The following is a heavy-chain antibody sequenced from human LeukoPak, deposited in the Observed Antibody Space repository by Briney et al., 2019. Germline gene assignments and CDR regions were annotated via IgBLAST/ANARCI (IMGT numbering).Heavy chain of an antibody. CDR2: ISGSGIST. CDR1: GFTFSNYA. V-gene: IGHV3-23*01. CDR3: ARWTTVVTHFDS. J-gene: IGHJ4*02. D-gene: IGHD4-23*01. Sequence: GGSLRLSCAASGFTFSNYAMSWARQAPGKGLEWVSSISGSGISTYYADSVKGRFTISRDNSKNTLYLQMNSLRAEDTAVYYCARWTTVVTHFDSWGQGTLVTVSS.